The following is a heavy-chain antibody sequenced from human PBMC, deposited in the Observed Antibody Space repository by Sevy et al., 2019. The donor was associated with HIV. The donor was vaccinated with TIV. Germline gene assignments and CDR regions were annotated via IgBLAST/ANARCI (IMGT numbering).Heavy chain of an antibody. V-gene: IGHV3-23*01. Sequence: GESLKISCAASGFTFSTYAMSWVRQAPGKGLEWVSVISGSGGDTYYAESVKGRFTISRDNSKNTLYLQMNSLRAEDTAVYYCANDAYYYDGSGYSMSQWYYGMDVWGQGTTVTVSS. D-gene: IGHD3-22*01. J-gene: IGHJ6*02. CDR1: GFTFSTYA. CDR2: ISGSGGDT. CDR3: ANDAYYYDGSGYSMSQWYYGMDV.